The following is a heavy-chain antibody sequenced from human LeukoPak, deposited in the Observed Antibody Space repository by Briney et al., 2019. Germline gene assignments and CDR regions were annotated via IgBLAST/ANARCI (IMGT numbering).Heavy chain of an antibody. J-gene: IGHJ4*02. CDR2: IIPIFGTA. CDR1: GGTFSSYA. D-gene: IGHD4-17*01. Sequence: GSSVTVSCKASGGTFSSYAISWVRQAPGQGLEWMGGIIPIFGTANYAQKFQGRVTITADESTSTAYMELSSLRSEDTAVYYCARWGDYGDYLGYWGQGTLVTVSS. CDR3: ARWGDYGDYLGY. V-gene: IGHV1-69*01.